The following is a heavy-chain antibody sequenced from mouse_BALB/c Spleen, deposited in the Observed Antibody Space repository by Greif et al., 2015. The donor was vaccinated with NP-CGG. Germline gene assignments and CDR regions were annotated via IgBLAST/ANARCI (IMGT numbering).Heavy chain of an antibody. Sequence: VQLQQSGPQLVRPGASVKISCKASGYSFTSYWMHWVKQRPGQGLEWIGMIDPSDSETRLNQKFKDKATLTVDKSSSTAYMQLSSPSSEDSAVYYCARGGIYDGYYVDYWGQGTTLTVSS. CDR3: ARGGIYDGYYVDY. V-gene: IGHV1S126*01. CDR2: IDPSDSET. J-gene: IGHJ2*01. D-gene: IGHD2-3*01. CDR1: GYSFTSYW.